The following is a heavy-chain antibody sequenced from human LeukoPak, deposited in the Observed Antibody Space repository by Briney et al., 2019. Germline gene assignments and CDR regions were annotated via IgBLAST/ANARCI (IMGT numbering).Heavy chain of an antibody. D-gene: IGHD6-13*01. CDR3: ARDPSYSSSSRWFDP. V-gene: IGHV3-11*04. CDR1: GFTFSDYY. Sequence: PGGSLRLSCAVSGFTFSDYYMNWIRQAPGKGLEWLSYISSSGTTIYYADSVKGRFTISRDNAKNLLYLQMNSLRAEDTAVYYCARDPSYSSSSRWFDPWGQGTLVTVSS. J-gene: IGHJ5*02. CDR2: ISSSGTTI.